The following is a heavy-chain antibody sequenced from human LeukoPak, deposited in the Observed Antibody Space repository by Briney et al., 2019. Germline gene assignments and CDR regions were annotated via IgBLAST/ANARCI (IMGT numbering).Heavy chain of an antibody. D-gene: IGHD2-15*01. V-gene: IGHV4-4*02. CDR3: ARWRYSPDYSGHAD. CDR1: GDSIISSNW. Sequence: PSETLSLTCAVSGDSIISSNWWTWVRQSPGKGLEWIGEIYHTGSTHYNPSVQSRVVIFLDKSKNQFSLKLTSVTAADTAVYYCARWRYSPDYSGHADWGQGTLVTVSS. CDR2: IYHTGST. J-gene: IGHJ4*02.